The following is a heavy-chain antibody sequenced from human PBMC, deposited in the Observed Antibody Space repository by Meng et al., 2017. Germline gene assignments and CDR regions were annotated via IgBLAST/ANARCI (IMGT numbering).Heavy chain of an antibody. J-gene: IGHJ6*02. V-gene: IGHV1-2*02. CDR1: GYTFTGYY. D-gene: IGHD3-10*01. CDR2: INPNSGGT. CDR3: ARDKVVRGGYYYYGMDV. Sequence: ASVKVSCKASGYTFTGYYMHWVRQAPGQGREWMGWINPNSGGTNYAQKFQGRVTMTRDTSISTAYMELSRLRSDDTAVYYCARDKVVRGGYYYYGMDVWGQGTTVTVSS.